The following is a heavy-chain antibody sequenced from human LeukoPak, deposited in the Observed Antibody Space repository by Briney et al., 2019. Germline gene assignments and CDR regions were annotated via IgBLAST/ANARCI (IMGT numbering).Heavy chain of an antibody. CDR2: IDWDDDK. D-gene: IGHD2-2*01. V-gene: IGHV2-70*11. Sequence: SGPALVNPPQTLTLTCTFSGFSLSTSGMCGSWIRQPPGKALEWLARIDWDDDKYYGTSLKTRLTISKDTSKNQVVLTMTNMDPVDTATYYCARSKLGYCSSTSCSQGDYWGQGTLVTVSS. CDR1: GFSLSTSGMC. J-gene: IGHJ4*02. CDR3: ARSKLGYCSSTSCSQGDY.